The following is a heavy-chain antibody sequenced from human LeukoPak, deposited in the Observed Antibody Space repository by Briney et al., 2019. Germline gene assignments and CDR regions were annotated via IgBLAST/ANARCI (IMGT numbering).Heavy chain of an antibody. V-gene: IGHV3-30*07. Sequence: GDSLRLSCAASGFTFSTYAMHWVRQAPGKGLEWVAVISFDASNEYYADSVKGRFTISRDNSKNTLYLQMDSLRAEDTAVYYCGKTTVGYSSGQKPAWPVDYWGQGTLVTVSS. J-gene: IGHJ4*02. CDR2: ISFDASNE. CDR1: GFTFSTYA. CDR3: GKTTVGYSSGQKPAWPVDY. D-gene: IGHD5-18*01.